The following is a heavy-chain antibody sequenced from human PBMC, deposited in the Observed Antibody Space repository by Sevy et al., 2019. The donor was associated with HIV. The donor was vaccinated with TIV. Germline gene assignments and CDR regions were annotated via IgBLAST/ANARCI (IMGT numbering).Heavy chain of an antibody. V-gene: IGHV3-30-3*01. CDR1: GFTFSSYA. CDR2: ISYDGSNK. J-gene: IGHJ3*02. Sequence: GGSLRLSCAASGFTFSSYAMHWVRQAPGKGLEWVAVISYDGSNKYYADSVKGRFTISRDNSKNTLYLQMNGLRAEDTAVYYCARERMDAFDIWGQGTMVTVSS. CDR3: ARERMDAFDI.